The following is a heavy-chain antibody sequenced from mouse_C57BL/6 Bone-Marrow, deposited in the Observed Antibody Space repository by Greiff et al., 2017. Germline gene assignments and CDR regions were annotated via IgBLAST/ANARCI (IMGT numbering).Heavy chain of an antibody. CDR2: IYPRDGST. J-gene: IGHJ1*03. CDR1: GYTFTSYD. CDR3: ARLDINVSGGDWCLDV. D-gene: IGHD1-3*01. Sequence: VQLQQSGPELVKPGASVKLSCKASGYTFTSYDINWVKQRPGQGLEWIGWIYPRDGSTKYNEKFKGKATLTVDTSSSTAYMELHSLTSEDAAVYFWARLDINVSGGDWCLDVWGTGTTVTVSS. V-gene: IGHV1-85*01.